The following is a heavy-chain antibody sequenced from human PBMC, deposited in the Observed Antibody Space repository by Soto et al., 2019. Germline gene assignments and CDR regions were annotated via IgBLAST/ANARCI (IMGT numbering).Heavy chain of an antibody. CDR3: ARDRLAVVVPAAILAY. Sequence: GGSLRLSCAASGVTFSTYAMAWVRQAPGKGLEWVAVISYDGSNKYYADSVKGRFTISRDNSKNTLYLQMNSLRAEDTAVFYCARDRLAVVVPAAILAYWGQGTLVTVSS. D-gene: IGHD2-2*02. CDR1: GVTFSTYA. J-gene: IGHJ4*02. V-gene: IGHV3-30-3*01. CDR2: ISYDGSNK.